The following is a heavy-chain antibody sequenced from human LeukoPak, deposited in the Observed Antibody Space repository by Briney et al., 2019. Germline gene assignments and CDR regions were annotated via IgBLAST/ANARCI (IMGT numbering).Heavy chain of an antibody. Sequence: PGGSLRLSCSASGFTFSSYAMSWVRQAPGKGLEWVSAISGSGGSTYYADSVKGRFTISRDNSKNTLYLQMNSLRAEDTAVYYCAKEGYDSSGSSADYWGQGTLVTVSS. J-gene: IGHJ4*02. CDR3: AKEGYDSSGSSADY. CDR1: GFTFSSYA. V-gene: IGHV3-23*01. CDR2: ISGSGGST. D-gene: IGHD3-22*01.